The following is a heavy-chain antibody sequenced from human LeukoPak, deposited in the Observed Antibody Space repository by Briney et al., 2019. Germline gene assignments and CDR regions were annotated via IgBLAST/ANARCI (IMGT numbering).Heavy chain of an antibody. Sequence: SETLSLTCTVSGGSISSSSYYWGWIRQPPGKGLEWIGYIYYSGSTNYNPSLKSRVTISVDTSKNQFSLKLSSVTAADTAVYYCARGSALWEPGDYWGQGTLVTVSS. D-gene: IGHD1-26*01. J-gene: IGHJ4*02. V-gene: IGHV4-61*05. CDR3: ARGSALWEPGDY. CDR2: IYYSGST. CDR1: GGSISSSSYY.